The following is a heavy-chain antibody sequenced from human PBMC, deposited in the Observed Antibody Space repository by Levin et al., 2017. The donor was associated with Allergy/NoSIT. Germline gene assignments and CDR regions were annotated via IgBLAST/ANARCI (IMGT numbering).Heavy chain of an antibody. CDR1: GFTFSTYT. J-gene: IGHJ4*02. D-gene: IGHD6-6*01. CDR3: ARSSSSHRDYFDC. Sequence: GGSLRLSCAASGFTFSTYTMHWVRQAPGKGLEWVAVISYDGSNKYYADPVKGRFTISRDNSKNTLDLQMNSLRTEDTAVYYCARSSSSHRDYFDCWGQGTLVTVSS. V-gene: IGHV3-30-3*01. CDR2: ISYDGSNK.